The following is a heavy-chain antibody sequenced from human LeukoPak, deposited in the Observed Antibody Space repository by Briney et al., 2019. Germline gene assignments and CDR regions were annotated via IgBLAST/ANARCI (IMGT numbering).Heavy chain of an antibody. V-gene: IGHV4-39*07. CDR3: ARDYDIAAAGRGAFDI. CDR1: GGSISSSSYY. CDR2: IYYSGST. D-gene: IGHD6-13*01. Sequence: SETLSLTCTVSGGSISSSSYYWGWIRQPPGKGLEWIGSIYYSGSTYYNPSLKSRVTISVDTSKNQFSLKLSSVTAADTAVYYCARDYDIAAAGRGAFDIWGQGTMVTVSS. J-gene: IGHJ3*02.